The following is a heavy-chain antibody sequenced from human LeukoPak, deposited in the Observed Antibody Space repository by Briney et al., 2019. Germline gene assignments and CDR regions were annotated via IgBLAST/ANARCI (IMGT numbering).Heavy chain of an antibody. Sequence: GGSLRLSCAASGFTFSSYWMYWVRQAPGKGLEFVSRINSAESSQIYADSVKGRFTISRDSAKDTLYLQMNSLRAEDTAVYYCARGGQMIFGVVIPGYMDVWGKGTTVTVSS. CDR1: GFTFSSYW. J-gene: IGHJ6*03. V-gene: IGHV3-74*01. CDR2: INSAESSQ. CDR3: ARGGQMIFGVVIPGYMDV. D-gene: IGHD3-3*01.